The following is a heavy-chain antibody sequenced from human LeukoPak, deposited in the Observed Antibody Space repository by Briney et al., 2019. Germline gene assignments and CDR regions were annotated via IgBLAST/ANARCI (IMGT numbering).Heavy chain of an antibody. J-gene: IGHJ4*02. CDR2: IYYSGST. CDR3: ARGLYGDYVNYFDY. CDR1: GGSISSSSYY. Sequence: SETLSLTCTGSGGSISSSSYYWGWIRQPPGKGLEWIGTIYYSGSTYYNPSLKSRVTISVDTSKNQFSLKLSSVTAADTAVYYCARGLYGDYVNYFDYWGQGTLVTVSS. V-gene: IGHV4-39*07. D-gene: IGHD4-17*01.